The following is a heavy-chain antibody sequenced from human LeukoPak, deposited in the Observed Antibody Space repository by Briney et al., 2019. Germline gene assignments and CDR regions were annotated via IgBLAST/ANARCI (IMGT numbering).Heavy chain of an antibody. CDR2: NNSDGSTT. Sequence: PGGSLRLSWAASGXTFSTYWVHWVRQAPGKGLVWVSRNNSDGSTTNYADCVKGRFTISRDNAMNTLYVQMNSLRAEDTAVYYCARGNALYGMDVWGQGTTVTVSS. V-gene: IGHV3-74*01. CDR1: GXTFSTYW. CDR3: ARGNALYGMDV. J-gene: IGHJ6*02.